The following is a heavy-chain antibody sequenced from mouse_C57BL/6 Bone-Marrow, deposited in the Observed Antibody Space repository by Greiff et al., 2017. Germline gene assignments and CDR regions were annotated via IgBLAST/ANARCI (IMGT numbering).Heavy chain of an antibody. Sequence: VQLQQSGAELVRPGASVTLSCKASGYTFTDYEMHWVKQTPVHGLEWIGAIDPETGGTAYNQKFKGKAILTADKSSSTAYMELRSLTSEDSAVYYCTRSITTVVAYYFDYWGQGTTLTVSS. CDR3: TRSITTVVAYYFDY. J-gene: IGHJ2*01. CDR2: IDPETGGT. V-gene: IGHV1-15*01. CDR1: GYTFTDYE. D-gene: IGHD1-1*01.